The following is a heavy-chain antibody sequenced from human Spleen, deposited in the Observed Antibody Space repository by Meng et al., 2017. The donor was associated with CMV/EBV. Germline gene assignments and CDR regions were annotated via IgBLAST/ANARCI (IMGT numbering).Heavy chain of an antibody. CDR3: ARDPYTYDFCSGYYGMDV. D-gene: IGHD3-3*01. J-gene: IGHJ6*02. Sequence: GESLKISCAASGFTFSSYSMNWVRQAPGKGLEWVSSISSSSSYIYYADSVKGRFTISRDNAKNSLYLQMNSLRAEDTAVYYCARDPYTYDFCSGYYGMDVWGQGTTVTVSS. CDR1: GFTFSSYS. V-gene: IGHV3-21*01. CDR2: ISSSSSYI.